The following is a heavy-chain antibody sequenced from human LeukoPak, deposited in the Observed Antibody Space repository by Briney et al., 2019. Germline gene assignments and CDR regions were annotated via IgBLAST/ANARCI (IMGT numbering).Heavy chain of an antibody. D-gene: IGHD5-24*01. CDR1: GFTFSSYA. CDR3: ARAQRDY. V-gene: IGHV3-30-3*01. Sequence: GGSLRLSCAASGFTFSSYAMHWVRQAPGKGLEWVAVISYDGSNKYYADSVKGRFTISRDNSRNTLYLQMNSLRAEDTAVYYCARAQRDYWGQGTLVTVSS. J-gene: IGHJ4*02. CDR2: ISYDGSNK.